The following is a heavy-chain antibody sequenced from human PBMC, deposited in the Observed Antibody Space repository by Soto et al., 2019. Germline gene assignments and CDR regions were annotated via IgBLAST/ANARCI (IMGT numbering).Heavy chain of an antibody. CDR2: IKQDGSEK. CDR3: ARVAYGNGWIFDH. D-gene: IGHD6-19*01. V-gene: IGHV3-7*01. J-gene: IGHJ4*01. Sequence: GGSLRLSCAASGFTFSNYWMSWVRQAPGKGLEWVANIKQDGSEKYYVDSVKGRSTLSRDNAQNSLQLQMNSLRAEDTAIYFCARVAYGNGWIFDHWGQGTLVTVSS. CDR1: GFTFSNYW.